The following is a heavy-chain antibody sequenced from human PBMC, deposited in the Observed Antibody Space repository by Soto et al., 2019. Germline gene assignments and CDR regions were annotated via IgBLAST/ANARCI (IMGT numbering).Heavy chain of an antibody. J-gene: IGHJ4*02. CDR3: ARQDHYAWGSSPRPHTIDY. CDR2: ISSSSSYI. CDR1: GFTFSSYS. V-gene: IGHV3-21*01. D-gene: IGHD3-16*01. Sequence: PGGSLRLSCAASGFTFSSYSMNWVRQAPGKGLEWVSSISSSSSYIYYADSVKGRFTISRDNAKNSLYLQMNSLRAEDTAVYYCARQDHYAWGSSPRPHTIDYWGQGTLVTVSS.